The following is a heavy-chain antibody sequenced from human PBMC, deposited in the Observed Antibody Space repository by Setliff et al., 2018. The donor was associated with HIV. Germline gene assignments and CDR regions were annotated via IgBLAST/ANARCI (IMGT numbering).Heavy chain of an antibody. V-gene: IGHV4-31*03. CDR1: GGSVTSYNYY. CDR3: VRNSFDYVEEE. CDR2: IYYHGSN. Sequence: RPSETLSLTCNVSGGSVTSYNYYWSWIRHHPEKGLEWIGYIYYHGSNYYRPSLRSRVTMSLDTSDNQFSLKLTSVTAADAAVYYCVRNSFDYVEEEWGQGTLVTVSS. J-gene: IGHJ4*02. D-gene: IGHD3-10*02.